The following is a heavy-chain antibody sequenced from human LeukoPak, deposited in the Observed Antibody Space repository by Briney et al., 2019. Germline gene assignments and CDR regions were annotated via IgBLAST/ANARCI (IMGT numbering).Heavy chain of an antibody. CDR3: ARHREITMVRGVIPYYGMDV. V-gene: IGHV5-51*01. Sequence: GESLKISCKGSGYSFTSYWIGWVRQIPGKGLEWMGIIYPGDSDTRHSPSFQGQVTISADKSISTAYLQWSSLKASDTAMYYCARHREITMVRGVIPYYGMDVWGQGTTVTVSS. CDR2: IYPGDSDT. CDR1: GYSFTSYW. J-gene: IGHJ6*02. D-gene: IGHD3-10*01.